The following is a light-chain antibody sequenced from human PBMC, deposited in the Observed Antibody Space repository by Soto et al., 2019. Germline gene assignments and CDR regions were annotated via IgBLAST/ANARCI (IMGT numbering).Light chain of an antibody. CDR1: QDSRKY. CDR2: GAS. J-gene: IGKJ3*01. Sequence: DIQMTQSPSSLSASVGDRVTITCQASQDSRKYLSWYQQKPGRAPKLLSYGASKLEKGVPSRFSGSGYGTDFTFTISSLQPEDIATYYCQHYDHLPPFTFGPGTKVAIK. V-gene: IGKV1-33*01. CDR3: QHYDHLPPFT.